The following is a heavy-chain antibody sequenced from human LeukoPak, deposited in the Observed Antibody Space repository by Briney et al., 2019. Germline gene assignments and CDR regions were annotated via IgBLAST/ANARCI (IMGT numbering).Heavy chain of an antibody. J-gene: IGHJ4*02. CDR2: IWYDGGRK. CDR3: ARDPPDRDMDTEFDY. Sequence: GRSLRLSCAASGFTFSGYGMHWVRQAPGRGLEWVATIWYDGGRKYYADSVKGRLTISRDNFKNTMYLQMDSLRAEDTALYYCARDPPDRDMDTEFDYWGQGTLVTVSS. CDR1: GFTFSGYG. V-gene: IGHV3-33*01. D-gene: IGHD5-18*01.